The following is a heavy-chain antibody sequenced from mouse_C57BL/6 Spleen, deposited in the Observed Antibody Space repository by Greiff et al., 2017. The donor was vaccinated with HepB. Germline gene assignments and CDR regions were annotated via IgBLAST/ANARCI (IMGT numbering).Heavy chain of an antibody. CDR1: GFNIKDDY. V-gene: IGHV14-4*01. CDR2: IDPENGDT. Sequence: EVQLVESGAELVRPGASVKLSCTASGFNIKDDYMHWVKQRPEQGLEWIGWIDPENGDTEYASKFQGKATITADTSSNTAYLQLSSLTSEDTAVYYCTTFPLYGNWFAYWGQGTLVTVSA. D-gene: IGHD2-1*01. CDR3: TTFPLYGNWFAY. J-gene: IGHJ3*01.